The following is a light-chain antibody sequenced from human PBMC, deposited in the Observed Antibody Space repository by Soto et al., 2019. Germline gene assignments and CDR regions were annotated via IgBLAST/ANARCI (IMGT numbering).Light chain of an antibody. Sequence: DIHMTRSRSSLSASVEDRVIITCRASQSISNHLNWYQQKPGKAPKIMIYAASTLQSGVPSRFSGSGSGTEFTLTISSLKNDDFATYYCQQYNSYTWTFGQGTKVDIK. CDR1: QSISNH. J-gene: IGKJ1*01. CDR2: AAS. V-gene: IGKV1-16*01. CDR3: QQYNSYTWT.